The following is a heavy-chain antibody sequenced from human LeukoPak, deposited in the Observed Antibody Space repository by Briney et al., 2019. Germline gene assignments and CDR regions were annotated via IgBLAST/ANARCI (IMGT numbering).Heavy chain of an antibody. CDR2: INHSGST. Sequence: SETLSLTCAVYGGSCSGYYWSWIRQPPGKGLEWIGEINHSGSTNYNPSLKSRVTISVDTSKNQFSLKLSSVTAADTAVYYCARDLFDHEGDYWGQGTLVTVSS. CDR3: ARDLFDHEGDY. J-gene: IGHJ4*02. V-gene: IGHV4-34*01. D-gene: IGHD3-10*01. CDR1: GGSCSGYY.